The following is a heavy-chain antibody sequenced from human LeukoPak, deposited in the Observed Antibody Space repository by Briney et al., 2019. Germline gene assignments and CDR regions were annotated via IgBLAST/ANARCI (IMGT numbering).Heavy chain of an antibody. CDR2: ISSSSSTI. D-gene: IGHD3-3*01. V-gene: IGHV3-48*01. Sequence: GGSLRLSCAASGFTFSSYSMNWVRQAPGKGLEWVSYISSSSSTIYYADSVKGRFTISRDNSKNTLYLQMNSLRAEDTAVYYCAKDFRAYYDFWSGYYTYFDYWGQGTLVTVSS. CDR1: GFTFSSYS. CDR3: AKDFRAYYDFWSGYYTYFDY. J-gene: IGHJ4*02.